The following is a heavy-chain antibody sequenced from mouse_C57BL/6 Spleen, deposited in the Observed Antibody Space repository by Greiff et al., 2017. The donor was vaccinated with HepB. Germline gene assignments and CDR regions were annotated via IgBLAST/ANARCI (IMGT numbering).Heavy chain of an antibody. Sequence: EVMLVESGGGLVQPKGSLKLSCAASGFTFNTYAMHWVRQAPGKGLEWVARIRSKSSNYATYYADSVKDRFTISRDDSQSMLYLQMNNLKTEDTAMYYCVRDLVYYDYDGFAYWGQGTLVTVSA. D-gene: IGHD2-4*01. J-gene: IGHJ3*01. CDR2: IRSKSSNYAT. CDR3: VRDLVYYDYDGFAY. V-gene: IGHV10-3*01. CDR1: GFTFNTYA.